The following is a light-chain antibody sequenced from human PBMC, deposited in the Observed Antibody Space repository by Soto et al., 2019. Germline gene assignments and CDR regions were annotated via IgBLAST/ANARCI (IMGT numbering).Light chain of an antibody. CDR3: NSWTISTTMI. CDR2: DVN. Sequence: QSALTQPASVSGSPGQSITISCTGTSSDIGAYNYVSWYQQHPGKAPKLMIYDVNIRPSGVSNRFSGSKSGNTASLTISRLQAEDAADYYCNSWTISTTMIFGGGTKLTVL. J-gene: IGLJ2*01. CDR1: SSDIGAYNY. V-gene: IGLV2-14*03.